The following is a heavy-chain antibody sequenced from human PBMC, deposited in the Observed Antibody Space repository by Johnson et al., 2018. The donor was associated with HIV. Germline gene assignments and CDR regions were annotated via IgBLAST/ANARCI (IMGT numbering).Heavy chain of an antibody. CDR3: GKGKFSMKVVIFIDI. CDR1: GFTFSNAW. D-gene: IGHD3-22*01. V-gene: IGHV3-23*04. CDR2: ISDSGENT. J-gene: IGHJ3*02. Sequence: VQLVESGGGLVKPGGSLRLSCAASGFTFSNAWMSWVRQAPGKGLEWVYGISDSGENTYYADSVKGRFTISRDNSKKKLYLQMNSLRAEDTAIYYCGKGKFSMKVVIFIDIWGQGTMVIVSS.